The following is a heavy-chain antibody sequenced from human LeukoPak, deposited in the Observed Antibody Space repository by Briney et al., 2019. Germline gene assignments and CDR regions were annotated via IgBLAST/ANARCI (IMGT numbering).Heavy chain of an antibody. D-gene: IGHD5-18*01. CDR3: AREDSAELWLTLDY. J-gene: IGHJ4*02. CDR2: IWYDGSNK. Sequence: PGGSLRLSCAASGFTFSSYGMHWVRQAPGKGLEWVAVIWYDGSNKYYADSVKGRFTISRDNSKNTLYLQMNSLRAEDTAVYYCAREDSAELWLTLDYWGQETLVTVSS. CDR1: GFTFSSYG. V-gene: IGHV3-33*01.